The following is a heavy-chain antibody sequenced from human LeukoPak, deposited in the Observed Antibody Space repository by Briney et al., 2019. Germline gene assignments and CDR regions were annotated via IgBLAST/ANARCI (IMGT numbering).Heavy chain of an antibody. V-gene: IGHV1-69*04. J-gene: IGHJ6*02. D-gene: IGHD6-6*01. CDR1: GGTFSSYA. CDR2: IIPILGIA. Sequence: ASVKVSCKASGGTFSSYAIIWVRQAPGQGLEWMGRIIPILGIANYAQKFQGRVTITADKSTSTAYMELSSLRSEDTAVYYCARTFIAARPYYYYYGMDVWGQGTTVTVSS. CDR3: ARTFIAARPYYYYYGMDV.